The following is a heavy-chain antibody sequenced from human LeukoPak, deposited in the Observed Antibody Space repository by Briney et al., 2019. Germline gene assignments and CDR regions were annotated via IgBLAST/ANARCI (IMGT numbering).Heavy chain of an antibody. CDR3: ARAGGITGTSHRWFDP. CDR1: GGTFSSYA. J-gene: IGHJ5*02. V-gene: IGHV1-69*13. D-gene: IGHD1-20*01. CDR2: IIPIFGTA. Sequence: SVKVSCKASGGTFSSYAISWVRQAPGQGLEWMGGIIPIFGTANYAQKFQGRVTITADESTSTAYMELSSLRSEDTAVYYCARAGGITGTSHRWFDPWGQGTLVTVSS.